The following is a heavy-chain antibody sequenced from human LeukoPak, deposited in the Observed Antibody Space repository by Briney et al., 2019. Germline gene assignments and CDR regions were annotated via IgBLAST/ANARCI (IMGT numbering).Heavy chain of an antibody. D-gene: IGHD3-9*01. CDR2: ISGSGGST. V-gene: IGHV3-23*01. CDR1: GFTFSSYA. J-gene: IGHJ4*02. CDR3: AKDATYYDILTGYS. Sequence: GGSLRLSCAASGFTFSSYAMSWVRQAPGKGLEWVSAISGSGGSTYYADSVKGRFTISRDNSKNTLYLQMHSLRAEDPAVYYCAKDATYYDILTGYSWGQGTLVSVCS.